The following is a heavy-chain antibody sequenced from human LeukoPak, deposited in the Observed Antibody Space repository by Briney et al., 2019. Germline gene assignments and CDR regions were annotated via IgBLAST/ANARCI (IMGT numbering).Heavy chain of an antibody. CDR3: ARGVRGDCRSTSCYVLYYYYYMDV. Sequence: PGGSLRLSCAASGFTFSNYSMNWVRQAPGKGLEWVGLVSHDGYKKYYADSVRGRFTISRDFYSDTLYLEMNSLRLEDTAIYYCARGVRGDCRSTSCYVLYYYYYMDVWGEGTSVTVSS. D-gene: IGHD2-2*01. J-gene: IGHJ6*03. V-gene: IGHV3-30*03. CDR2: VSHDGYKK. CDR1: GFTFSNYS.